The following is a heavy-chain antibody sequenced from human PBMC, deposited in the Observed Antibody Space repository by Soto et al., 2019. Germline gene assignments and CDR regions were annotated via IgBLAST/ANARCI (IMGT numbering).Heavy chain of an antibody. D-gene: IGHD4-17*01. CDR1: GYTFTSYA. V-gene: IGHV1-3*01. CDR3: ARDHDYGDYDAFDI. Sequence: ASVKDSCKASGYTFTSYAMHWVRQAPGQRLEWMGWINAGNGNTKYSQKFQGRVTITRDTSASTAYMELSSLRSEDTAVYYCARDHDYGDYDAFDIWGQGTMVTVSS. J-gene: IGHJ3*02. CDR2: INAGNGNT.